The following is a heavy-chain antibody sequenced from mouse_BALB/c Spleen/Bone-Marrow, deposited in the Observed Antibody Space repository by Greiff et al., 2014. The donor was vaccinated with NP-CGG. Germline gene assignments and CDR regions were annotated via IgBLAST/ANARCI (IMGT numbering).Heavy chain of an antibody. CDR2: ISSGSSTI. V-gene: IGHV5-17*02. CDR3: ARSGSSSGYFDY. Sequence: EVQLVESGGGLVQPGGSRKLSCAASGFTFSSFGMHWVCQAPEKGLEWVAYISSGSSTIYYADTVMGRFTISRDNPKNTLFLQMTSLRSEDTAMYYCARSGSSSGYFDYWGQGTTLTVSS. J-gene: IGHJ2*01. CDR1: GFTFSSFG. D-gene: IGHD1-1*01.